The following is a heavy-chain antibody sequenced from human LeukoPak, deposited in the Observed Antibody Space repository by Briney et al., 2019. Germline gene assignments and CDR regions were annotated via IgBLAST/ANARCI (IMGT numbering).Heavy chain of an antibody. J-gene: IGHJ5*02. CDR1: GFTFSSYA. CDR3: AREEFGGGYCSSTSCPIGNWFDP. D-gene: IGHD2-2*01. CDR2: ISYDGSNK. V-gene: IGHV3-30-3*01. Sequence: GGSLRLSCVGSGFTFSSYAMHWVRQAPGKGLEWVAVISYDGSNKYYADSVKGRFTISRDNSKNTLYLQMNSLRAEDTAVYYCAREEFGGGYCSSTSCPIGNWFDPWGQGTLVTVSS.